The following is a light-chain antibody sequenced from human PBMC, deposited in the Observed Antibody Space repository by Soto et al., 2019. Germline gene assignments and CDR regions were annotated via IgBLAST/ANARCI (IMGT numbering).Light chain of an antibody. CDR2: AAS. CDR1: QGIRDE. V-gene: IGKV1-17*01. J-gene: IGKJ4*01. CDR3: XQXNNYPLT. Sequence: DIQMTQSPSSLSASVGDRVTITCRASQGIRDELGWYQQKPGKAPKRLIYAASGLQSGVPSRFSGSGSGXEFTLXISSXXPEXSAXXXXXQXNNYPLTFGGGTKVEVK.